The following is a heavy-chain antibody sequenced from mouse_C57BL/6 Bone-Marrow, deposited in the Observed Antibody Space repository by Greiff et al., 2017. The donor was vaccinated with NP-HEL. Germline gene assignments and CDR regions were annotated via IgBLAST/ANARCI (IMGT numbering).Heavy chain of an antibody. J-gene: IGHJ4*01. CDR3: TRGGFITPCYYAMDY. V-gene: IGHV1-5*01. CDR2: IYPGNSDT. CDR1: GYTFTSYW. D-gene: IGHD1-1*01. Sequence: EVKVVESGTVLARPGASVKMSCKTSGYTFTSYWMHWVKQRPGQGLEWIGAIYPGNSDTSYNQKFKGKAKLTAVTSASTAYMELSSLTNEDSAVYYCTRGGFITPCYYAMDYWGQGTSVTVSS.